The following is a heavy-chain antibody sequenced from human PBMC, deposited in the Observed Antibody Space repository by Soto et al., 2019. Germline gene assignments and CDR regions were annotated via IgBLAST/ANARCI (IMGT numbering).Heavy chain of an antibody. CDR2: ISYDGSNK. J-gene: IGHJ6*02. V-gene: IGHV3-30-3*01. CDR1: GFTFSSYA. CDR3: ARDTYYYDSSGYHAYYYYGMDV. Sequence: GGSLRLSCAASGFTFSSYAMHWVRQAPGKGLEWMAVISYDGSNKYYADSVKGRFTISRDNSKNTLYLQMNSLRAEDTAVYYCARDTYYYDSSGYHAYYYYGMDVWGQGTTVTV. D-gene: IGHD3-22*01.